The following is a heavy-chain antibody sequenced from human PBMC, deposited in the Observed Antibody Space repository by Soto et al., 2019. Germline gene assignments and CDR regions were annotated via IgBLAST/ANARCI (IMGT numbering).Heavy chain of an antibody. J-gene: IGHJ4*02. CDR1: VFIFSGSA. Sequence: WWSLRLSCSTSVFIFSGSAMHWVRQASWKGLEWVGRIRSKSDNYATTYAASVKGRFTISRDDSKNTAYLQMNSLKTEDTAVYYCTMDDYGGNSAFRDYWGQGTLVTV. D-gene: IGHD4-17*01. CDR3: TMDDYGGNSAFRDY. CDR2: IRSKSDNYAT. V-gene: IGHV3-73*01.